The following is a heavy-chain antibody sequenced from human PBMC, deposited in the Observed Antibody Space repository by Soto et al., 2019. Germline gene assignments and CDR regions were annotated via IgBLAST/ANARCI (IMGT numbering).Heavy chain of an antibody. D-gene: IGHD1-26*01. Sequence: PGEALKISFKGSGYSFTSYLSSSLRQLPGKGLECMGTIDPSDSYTNYSPSFQGHVTIAADKSISTAYLQWSSLKASDTTMYYCARREGARSAWGQGTLVTVSS. V-gene: IGHV5-10-1*01. J-gene: IGHJ4*02. CDR2: IDPSDSYT. CDR3: ARREGARSA. CDR1: GYSFTSYL.